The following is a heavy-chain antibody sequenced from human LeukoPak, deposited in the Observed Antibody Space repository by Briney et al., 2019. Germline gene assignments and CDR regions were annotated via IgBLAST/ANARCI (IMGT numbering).Heavy chain of an antibody. D-gene: IGHD1-1*01. J-gene: IGHJ3*02. V-gene: IGHV3-30*02. Sequence: PEGSLRLSCAASGFTFSSYGMHWVRQAPGKGLEWVAFIRYDGSNKYYADSVKGRFTISRDNSKNTLYLQMNSLRAEDTAVYYCASLEPFRYAFDIWGQGTMVTVSS. CDR2: IRYDGSNK. CDR3: ASLEPFRYAFDI. CDR1: GFTFSSYG.